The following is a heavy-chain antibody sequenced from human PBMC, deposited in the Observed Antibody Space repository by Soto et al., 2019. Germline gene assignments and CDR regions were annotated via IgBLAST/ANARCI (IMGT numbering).Heavy chain of an antibody. Sequence: SETLPLTCAVSGGSLSSGGYSWSWIRQPPGKGLEWIGYIYHSGSTYYNPSLKSRVTISVDRSKNQFSLKLSSVTAADTAVYYCAAGGGLPRYYWGQGTLVTVSS. CDR1: GGSLSSGGYS. CDR2: IYHSGST. J-gene: IGHJ4*02. V-gene: IGHV4-30-2*01. D-gene: IGHD5-12*01. CDR3: AAGGGLPRYY.